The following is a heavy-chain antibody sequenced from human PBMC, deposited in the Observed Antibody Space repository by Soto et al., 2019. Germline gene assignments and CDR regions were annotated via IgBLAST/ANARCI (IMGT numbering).Heavy chain of an antibody. J-gene: IGHJ6*02. D-gene: IGHD2-8*01. V-gene: IGHV1-2*04. CDR1: GYSFTDYH. CDR3: ARGDSTDCSNGVCSFFYNHDMDV. CDR2: INPKSGGT. Sequence: ASVKVSCKASGYSFTDYHIHWVRQAPGQGLEWLGRINPKSGGTSTAQKFQGWVTMTTDTSISTASLELTRLTSDDTAIYYCARGDSTDCSNGVCSFFYNHDMDVWGQGTTVTVSS.